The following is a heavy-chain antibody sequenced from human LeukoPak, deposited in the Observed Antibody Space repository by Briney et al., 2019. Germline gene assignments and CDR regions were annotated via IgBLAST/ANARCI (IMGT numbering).Heavy chain of an antibody. D-gene: IGHD2-15*01. CDR3: ARAGGYCGRISCPYYFDY. CDR2: INPNSGGT. Sequence: ASVKVSCKASGYTFTGYYIHWVRQAPGQGLEWMGWINPNSGGTNYAQKFQGRVTMTRDTSISTAYMELSSLRSDDTAVYYCARAGGYCGRISCPYYFDYWGQGSLVAVSS. J-gene: IGHJ4*02. CDR1: GYTFTGYY. V-gene: IGHV1-2*02.